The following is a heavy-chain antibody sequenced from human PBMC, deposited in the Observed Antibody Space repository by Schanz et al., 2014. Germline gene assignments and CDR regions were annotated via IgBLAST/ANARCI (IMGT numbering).Heavy chain of an antibody. CDR3: ARGNDIQVWSLDY. CDR1: GDSISSSS. V-gene: IGHV4-4*07. CDR2: IYTSGAT. D-gene: IGHD5-18*01. J-gene: IGHJ4*02. Sequence: QVQLQESGPGLVKPSETLSLTCTVSGDSISSSSWSWIRRPAGKGLEWIGRIYTSGATNYNPSLKSRLTMSVDTSKNQVSLKLRSVTAADTAVYYCARGNDIQVWSLDYWGQGTLVTVSS.